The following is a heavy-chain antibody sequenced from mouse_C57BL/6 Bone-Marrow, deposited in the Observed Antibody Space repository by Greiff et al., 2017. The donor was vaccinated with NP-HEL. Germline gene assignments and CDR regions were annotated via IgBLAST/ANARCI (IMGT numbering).Heavy chain of an antibody. CDR1: GFTFSSYG. Sequence: EVQVVESGGDLVKPGGSLKLSCAASGFTFSSYGMSWVRQTPDKRLEWVATISSGGSYTYYPDSVKGRFTISRDNAKNTLYLQMSSLKSEDTAMYYCARHGGDYERKTWFAYWGQGTLVTVSA. D-gene: IGHD2-4*01. CDR2: ISSGGSYT. CDR3: ARHGGDYERKTWFAY. J-gene: IGHJ3*01. V-gene: IGHV5-6*01.